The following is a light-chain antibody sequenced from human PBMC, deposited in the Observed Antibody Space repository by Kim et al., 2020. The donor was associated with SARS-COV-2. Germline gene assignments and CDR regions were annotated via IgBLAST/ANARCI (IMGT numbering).Light chain of an antibody. V-gene: IGKV1-5*03. CDR2: RAS. CDR1: DTISSW. Sequence: SALVGFSITILCLVSDTISSWLAWYQQKPGRAPCLLIYRASTLESGVPARFSGTGSGTEFSLSITSLQPDDFVIYYCQHYSRFPYTFGQGTKLEI. CDR3: QHYSRFPYT. J-gene: IGKJ2*01.